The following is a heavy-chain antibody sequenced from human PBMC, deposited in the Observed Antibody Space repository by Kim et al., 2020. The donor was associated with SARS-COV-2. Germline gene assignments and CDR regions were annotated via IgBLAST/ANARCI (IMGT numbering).Heavy chain of an antibody. V-gene: IGHV4-38-2*02. CDR1: GYSISSGYY. Sequence: SETLSLTCTVSGYSISSGYYWGWIRQPPGKGLEWIGSIYHSGSTYYNPSLKSRVTISVDTSKNQFSLKLSSVTAADTAVYYCARRGLSSGFDYWGQGTLVTVSS. CDR2: IYHSGST. J-gene: IGHJ4*02. D-gene: IGHD3-22*01. CDR3: ARRGLSSGFDY.